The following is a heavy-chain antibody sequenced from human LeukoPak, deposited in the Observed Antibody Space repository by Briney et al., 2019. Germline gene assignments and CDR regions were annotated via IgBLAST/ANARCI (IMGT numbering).Heavy chain of an antibody. Sequence: PGRSLRLSCTASGFTIGDYLMSWFRQAPGRGLELVGFIRRRASGGTTEYAASVKGRFTISRDDSKSIAYLEMNSLKTEDTAVYYCNRDSPGIRTFDIWGQGTMVTVSS. CDR3: NRDSPGIRTFDI. V-gene: IGHV3-49*03. D-gene: IGHD3-10*01. CDR1: GFTIGDYL. J-gene: IGHJ3*02. CDR2: IRRRASGGTT.